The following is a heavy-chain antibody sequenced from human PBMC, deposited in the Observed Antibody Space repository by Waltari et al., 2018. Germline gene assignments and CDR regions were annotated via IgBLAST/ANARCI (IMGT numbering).Heavy chain of an antibody. V-gene: IGHV4-39*01. CDR1: GVSITSDRHH. CDR3: ATYIGASLGTAAFDV. CDR2: LSYSGAT. D-gene: IGHD5-12*01. Sequence: QLQLQESGPGLVKPSETLSLTCSVSGVSITSDRHHWGWIRQPPGQGLEWIATLSYSGATYSSPSLKSRVTISRDTSKNQVSLQLGSVTAADTAVYYCATYIGASLGTAAFDVWGQGTMVTVSS. J-gene: IGHJ3*01.